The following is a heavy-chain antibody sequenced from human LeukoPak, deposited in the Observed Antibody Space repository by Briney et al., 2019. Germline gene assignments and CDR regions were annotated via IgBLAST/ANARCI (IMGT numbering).Heavy chain of an antibody. J-gene: IGHJ3*02. CDR3: ARDRSIEDAFDI. CDR2: INSDGSST. V-gene: IGHV3-74*03. D-gene: IGHD3-3*02. CDR1: GFTFSSYW. Sequence: GGSLRLSCAASGFTFSSYWMHWVRQAPGKGLVWVSRINSDGSSTTYADSVKGRFAISRDNAKNSLFLQMNSLSPEDTAVYYCARDRSIEDAFDIWGQGTMVTVSS.